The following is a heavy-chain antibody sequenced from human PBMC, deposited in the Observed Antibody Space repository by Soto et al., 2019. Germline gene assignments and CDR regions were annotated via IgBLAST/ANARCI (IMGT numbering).Heavy chain of an antibody. CDR2: ISWSSASI. CDR1: GFTFNDYA. D-gene: IGHD6-19*01. J-gene: IGHJ4*02. CDR3: ANSERVDY. V-gene: IGHV3-9*01. Sequence: GGSLRLSCAASGFTFNDYAMHWVRQTPGKGLEWVSGISWSSASIGHADSVRGRFTISRDNSKNTLFLQMNSLREEDTAVYYCANSERVDYWGQGTLVTVSS.